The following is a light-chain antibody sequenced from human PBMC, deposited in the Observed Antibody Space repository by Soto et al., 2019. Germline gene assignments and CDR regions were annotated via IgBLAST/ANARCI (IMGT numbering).Light chain of an antibody. J-gene: IGLJ1*01. CDR1: SGDIGTYNL. CDR2: EVT. Sequence: QSALTQPASVSGSPGQSITISCTGTSGDIGTYNLVSWYQQHPGKAPTLMIFEVTRRPSGVSARFSGSKSGNTASLTISGLQPEDEADYYCCSYAGTFVFGPGTKLNVL. V-gene: IGLV2-23*02. CDR3: CSYAGTFV.